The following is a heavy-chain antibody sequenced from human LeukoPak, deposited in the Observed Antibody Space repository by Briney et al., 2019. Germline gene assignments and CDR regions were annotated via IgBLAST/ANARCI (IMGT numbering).Heavy chain of an antibody. CDR1: GYTVTELS. Sequence: GASVKVSCKVSGYTVTELSMHWVRQSPGKGLEWMGGFHPEDGETIYAQKFQGRVTLTRDMSTSTDYLELSSLRSEDTAVYYCARDNSVRDEAWWFNPWGQGTLVTVSS. CDR2: FHPEDGET. D-gene: IGHD5-24*01. CDR3: ARDNSVRDEAWWFNP. V-gene: IGHV1-24*01. J-gene: IGHJ5*02.